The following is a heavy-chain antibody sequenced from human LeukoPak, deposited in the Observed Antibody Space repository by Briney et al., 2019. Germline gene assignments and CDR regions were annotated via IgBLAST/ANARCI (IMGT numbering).Heavy chain of an antibody. Sequence: GGSLRLSCAASGFTFSSYGMHWVRQAPGKGLEWVAVISYDGSNKYYADSVKGRFTISRDNSKNTLYLQINSLRAEDTAVYYCAKDQDIVVVPAAPSGPSGMDVWGQGTTVTVSS. CDR3: AKDQDIVVVPAAPSGPSGMDV. CDR1: GFTFSSYG. D-gene: IGHD2-2*01. CDR2: ISYDGSNK. J-gene: IGHJ6*02. V-gene: IGHV3-30*18.